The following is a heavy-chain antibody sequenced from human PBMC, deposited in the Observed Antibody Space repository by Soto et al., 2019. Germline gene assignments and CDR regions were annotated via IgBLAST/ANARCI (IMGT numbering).Heavy chain of an antibody. J-gene: IGHJ4*02. CDR3: ARDSGAKLSSS. D-gene: IGHD6-13*01. Sequence: SSAKVSCKATGGTFSSYRINWVRQAPGQGLEWVGGIVPIYRTADYAQKFQGRVTITADESARTAYLEVRSLKSQDTAVYYCARDSGAKLSSSWGQGTLVTVSS. V-gene: IGHV1-69*13. CDR2: IVPIYRTA. CDR1: GGTFSSYR.